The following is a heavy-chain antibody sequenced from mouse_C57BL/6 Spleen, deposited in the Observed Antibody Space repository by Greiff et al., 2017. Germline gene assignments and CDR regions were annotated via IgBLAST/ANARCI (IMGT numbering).Heavy chain of an antibody. CDR1: GYTFTDYY. CDR2: INPYNGGT. V-gene: IGHV1-19*01. Sequence: VQLQQSGPVLVKPGASVKMSCKASGYTFTDYYMNWVKQSHGKSLEWIGVINPYNGGTSYNQKFKGKATLTVDKSSSTAYMELNSLTSEYSAVYYCARKGICISNRGYFDVWGTGTTVTGAS. CDR3: ARKGICISNRGYFDV. J-gene: IGHJ1*03. D-gene: IGHD4-1*01.